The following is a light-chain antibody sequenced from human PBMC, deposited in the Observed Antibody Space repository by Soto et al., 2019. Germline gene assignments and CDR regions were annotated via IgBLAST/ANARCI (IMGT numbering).Light chain of an antibody. V-gene: IGKV4-1*01. Sequence: DIVMIQQPASLAVSLGGGGATHSRCGRRVLYSSNNKNYLAWYQQIPGQPPNLLIYWASTRDSGVPDRFSGSGSGTDFTLTISSLQAEDVAVYYCQQYYSTPITFGQGTQLEIK. CDR3: QQYYSTPIT. CDR1: RRVLYSSNNKNY. CDR2: WAS. J-gene: IGKJ5*01.